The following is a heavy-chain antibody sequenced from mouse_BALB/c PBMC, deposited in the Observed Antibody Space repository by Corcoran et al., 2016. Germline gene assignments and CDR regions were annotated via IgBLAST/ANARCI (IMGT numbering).Heavy chain of an antibody. CDR3: ARCDWYFDV. J-gene: IGHJ1*01. CDR2: IDPANGNT. V-gene: IGHV14-3*02. CDR1: GFNIKDTY. Sequence: EVQLQQSGAELVKPGASVKLSCTASGFNIKDTYMHWVKQRPEQGLEWIGRIDPANGNTKYDPKFQGKATITADTASNTADLQPSRLTAEDTSVYYCARCDWYFDVWCAGTTVTVSS.